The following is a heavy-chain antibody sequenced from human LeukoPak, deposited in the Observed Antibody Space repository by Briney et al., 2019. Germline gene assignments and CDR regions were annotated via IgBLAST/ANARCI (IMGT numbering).Heavy chain of an antibody. CDR2: INWNGGST. J-gene: IGHJ4*02. D-gene: IGHD3-22*01. V-gene: IGHV3-20*04. CDR1: GFTFDDYG. CDR3: ARVHYCDSSGYTSPYYFDY. Sequence: PGGSLRLSCAASGFTFDDYGMSWVRQAPGKGLEWVSGINWNGGSTGYADSVKGRFTISRDNAKNSLYLQMNSLRAEDTALYYCARVHYCDSSGYTSPYYFDYWGQGTLVTVSS.